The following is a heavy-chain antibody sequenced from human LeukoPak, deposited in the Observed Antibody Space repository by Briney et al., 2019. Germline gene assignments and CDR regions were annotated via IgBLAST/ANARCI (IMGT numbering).Heavy chain of an antibody. CDR1: GYTFTDYS. V-gene: IGHV1-2*02. CDR2: INPNSGGT. J-gene: IGHJ4*02. Sequence: ASVTVSCKASGYTFTDYSIHWVRQAPGPGLEWMGWINPNSGGTNYAQKFRGRVTMTRDTSISTAYMELSRLTSDDTALYYCARDFRDYFFYYWGQGTLVTVSS. CDR3: ARDFRDYFFYY.